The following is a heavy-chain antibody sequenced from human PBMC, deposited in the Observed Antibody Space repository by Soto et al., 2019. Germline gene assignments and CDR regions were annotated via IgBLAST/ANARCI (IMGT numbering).Heavy chain of an antibody. CDR1: GGSISSGGYY. CDR3: ARDSKTRIAAAGPYGMDV. V-gene: IGHV4-31*03. J-gene: IGHJ6*02. CDR2: IYYSGST. D-gene: IGHD6-13*01. Sequence: SETLSLTCTVSGGSISSGGYYWSWIRQHPGKGLEWIGYIYYSGSTYYNPSLKSRVTISVDTSKSQFSLKLSSVTAADTAVYYCARDSKTRIAAAGPYGMDVWGQGTTVTVSS.